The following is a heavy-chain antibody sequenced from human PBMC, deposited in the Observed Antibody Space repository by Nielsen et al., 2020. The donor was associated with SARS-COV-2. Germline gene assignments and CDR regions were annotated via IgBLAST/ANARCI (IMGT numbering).Heavy chain of an antibody. V-gene: IGHV3-30*03. D-gene: IGHD2-2*01. CDR2: ISYDGSNK. Sequence: GGSLRLSCAASGFTFSSYGMHWVRQAPGKGLEWVAVISYDGSNKYYADSVKGRFTISRDNSKNTLYLQMNSLRSEDTAVYYCARDDQPYLTYYYYYGMDVWGQGTTVTVSS. J-gene: IGHJ6*02. CDR3: ARDDQPYLTYYYYYGMDV. CDR1: GFTFSSYG.